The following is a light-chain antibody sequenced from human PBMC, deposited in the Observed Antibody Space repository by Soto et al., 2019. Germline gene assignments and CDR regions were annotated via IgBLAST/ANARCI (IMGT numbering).Light chain of an antibody. V-gene: IGKV3-15*01. CDR2: GAS. J-gene: IGKJ4*01. CDR3: QQYNNWPPLT. Sequence: EIVLTQSTGTLSWSAGERATLSCGASQSISSSYLAWYQQKPGQAPRLLIYGASTRATGIPARFSGSGSGTEFTLTISSLQSEDFAVYYCQQYNNWPPLTFGGGTKVDIK. CDR1: QSISSS.